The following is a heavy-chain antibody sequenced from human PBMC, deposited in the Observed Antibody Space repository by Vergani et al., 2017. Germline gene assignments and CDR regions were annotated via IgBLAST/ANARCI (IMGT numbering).Heavy chain of an antibody. V-gene: IGHV3-30*03. CDR1: GFTFSSYG. CDR2: ISYDGSNK. D-gene: IGHD2-21*02. J-gene: IGHJ6*02. CDR3: AGPQASVTDSYYGMDV. Sequence: QVQLVESGGGVVQPGRSLRLSCAASGFTFSSYGMHWVRQAPGKGLEWVAVISYDGSNKYYADSVKGRFTISRDNSKNTLYLQMNSLRAEDTAVYYCAGPQASVTDSYYGMDVWGQGTTVTVSS.